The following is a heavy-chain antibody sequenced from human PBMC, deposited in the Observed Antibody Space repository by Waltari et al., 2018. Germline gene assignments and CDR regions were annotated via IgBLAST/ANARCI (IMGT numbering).Heavy chain of an antibody. CDR2: IHGGNGNT. D-gene: IGHD3-3*01. Sequence: QVYLVQSGAEVKKHGASVKVSCKAYGYSFTKYSMHWVRQAPGQGLEWMGWIHGGNGNTKYSKKFQDRLTISKDTSATTVYMELSSLTSEDTAVYYCAKTQYDFWSAYFDYWGQGTLVTVSS. CDR3: AKTQYDFWSAYFDY. V-gene: IGHV1-3*01. J-gene: IGHJ4*02. CDR1: GYSFTKYS.